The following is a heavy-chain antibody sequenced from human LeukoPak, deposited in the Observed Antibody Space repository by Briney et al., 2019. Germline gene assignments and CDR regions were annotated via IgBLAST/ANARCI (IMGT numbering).Heavy chain of an antibody. V-gene: IGHV4-4*07. Sequence: SETLSLTCTVSGGSISSYYWSWIRQPAGKGLEWIGRIYTSGSTNHNPSLKSRVTMSVDTSKNQFSLKLSSVTAADTAVYYCARSRDDFWSGYYGMDVWGQGTTVTVSS. CDR1: GGSISSYY. CDR3: ARSRDDFWSGYYGMDV. D-gene: IGHD3-3*01. J-gene: IGHJ6*02. CDR2: IYTSGST.